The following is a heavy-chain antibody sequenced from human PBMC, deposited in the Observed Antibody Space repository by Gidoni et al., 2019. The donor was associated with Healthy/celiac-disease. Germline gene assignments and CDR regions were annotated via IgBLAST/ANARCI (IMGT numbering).Heavy chain of an antibody. J-gene: IGHJ4*02. CDR2: INAGNGNT. D-gene: IGHD5-18*01. CDR3: AREAQDGYSYGY. V-gene: IGHV1-3*05. Sequence: QVQLVQSGAEEKKPRASVKGSCKSSGYTFTSYAMHWVRQAPGQRLEWMGWINAGNGNTKYSQKFQGRVTITRDTSASTDYMELSSLRSEDTAVYYCAREAQDGYSYGYWGQGTLVTVSS. CDR1: GYTFTSYA.